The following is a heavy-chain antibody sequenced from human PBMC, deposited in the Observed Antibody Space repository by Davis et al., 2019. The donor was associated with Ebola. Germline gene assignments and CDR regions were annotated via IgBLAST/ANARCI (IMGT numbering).Heavy chain of an antibody. CDR2: IYTGDSDT. J-gene: IGHJ3*02. Sequence: GESLKISCKDSGNSFTSHWIGWMRQMPGKGLEWMGIIYTGDSDTRYNPSFRGQVTISADNSIKTAFLHWSSLKASDTAIYYCASLRRSITGFDDGYDIWGQGTMVTVSS. D-gene: IGHD3-9*01. CDR1: GNSFTSHW. V-gene: IGHV5-51*01. CDR3: ASLRRSITGFDDGYDI.